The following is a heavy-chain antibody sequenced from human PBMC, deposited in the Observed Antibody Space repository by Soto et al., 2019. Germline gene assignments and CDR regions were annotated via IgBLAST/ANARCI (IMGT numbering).Heavy chain of an antibody. CDR3: AKNSLRYDFWSGYYPDYGMDV. V-gene: IGHV3-30*18. D-gene: IGHD3-3*01. J-gene: IGHJ6*02. Sequence: PVGSLRLSCAASGFTFSSYGMHWVRQAPGKGLEWVAVISYDGSNKYYADSVKGRFTISRDNSKNTLYLQMNSLRAEDTAVYYCAKNSLRYDFWSGYYPDYGMDVWGQGTTVTVSS. CDR2: ISYDGSNK. CDR1: GFTFSSYG.